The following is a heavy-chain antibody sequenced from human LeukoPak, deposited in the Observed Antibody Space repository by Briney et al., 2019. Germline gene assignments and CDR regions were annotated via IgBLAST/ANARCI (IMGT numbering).Heavy chain of an antibody. CDR1: GFTFSSYN. CDR2: ISRSSDNI. D-gene: IGHD3-22*01. Sequence: GGSLRLSCAASGFTFSSYNMNWVRQAPGKGLEWISYISRSSDNIYYGDSVKGRFTISRDNAKNSLYLQMNSLRAEDTAVYYCARDTPTGSGYYFPSVVDYWGQGTLVTVSS. J-gene: IGHJ4*02. CDR3: ARDTPTGSGYYFPSVVDY. V-gene: IGHV3-48*01.